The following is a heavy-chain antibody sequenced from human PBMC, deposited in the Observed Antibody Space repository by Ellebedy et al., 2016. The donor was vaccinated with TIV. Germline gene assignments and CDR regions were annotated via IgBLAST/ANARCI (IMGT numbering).Heavy chain of an antibody. V-gene: IGHV3-48*02. Sequence: GGSLRLSXAASGFIFSSYAMNWVRQAPGKGLEWVSYISSSSSTIYYADSVKGRFTISRDNAKNSLYLQMNSLRDEDTAVYYCARLGGSGSVDYYYYGMDVWGQGTTVTVSS. CDR1: GFIFSSYA. D-gene: IGHD3-10*01. CDR2: ISSSSSTI. CDR3: ARLGGSGSVDYYYYGMDV. J-gene: IGHJ6*02.